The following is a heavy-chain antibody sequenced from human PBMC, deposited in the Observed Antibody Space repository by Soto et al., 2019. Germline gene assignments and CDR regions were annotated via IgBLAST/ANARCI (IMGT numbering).Heavy chain of an antibody. D-gene: IGHD6-13*01. CDR1: GYHFISYG. Sequence: QVQLVQSGAEVKNPGASVKVSCTSSGYHFISYGISWLRQAPGQGLEWMGWISPYNGHAEYAQKMQGRVTLTADTSTSTAYMELTSLTSDETAVYYCARDRAAPASNWFDPWGQGTLVTVSS. CDR2: ISPYNGHA. CDR3: ARDRAAPASNWFDP. V-gene: IGHV1-18*01. J-gene: IGHJ5*02.